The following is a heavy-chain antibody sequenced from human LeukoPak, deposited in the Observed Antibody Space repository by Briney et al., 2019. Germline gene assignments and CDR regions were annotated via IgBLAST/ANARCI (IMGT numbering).Heavy chain of an antibody. CDR2: IYYSGST. D-gene: IGHD1-1*01. CDR1: GGSISSYY. V-gene: IGHV4-59*08. CDR3: ARPWERRRAFDI. Sequence: PSETLSLTCTVSGGSISSYYWSWIRQPPGKGLEWIGYIYYSGSTNYNPSLKSRVTISVDTSKNQFSLKLSSVTAADTAVYYCARPWERRRAFDIWGQGTMVTVSS. J-gene: IGHJ3*02.